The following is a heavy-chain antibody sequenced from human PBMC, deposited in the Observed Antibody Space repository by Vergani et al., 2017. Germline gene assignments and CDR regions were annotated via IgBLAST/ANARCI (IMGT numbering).Heavy chain of an antibody. D-gene: IGHD3-10*01. CDR1: GGSISSGSYY. CDR2: IYTSGST. CDR3: AREGAGMGRGVSRWGDWCDP. J-gene: IGHJ5*02. Sequence: QVKLQESGPGLVKPSQTLSLPCTVSGGSISSGSYYWSWIRQPAGKGLEWIGRIYTSGSTNYNPSLKSRVTISVDTSKNQFSLQLSSVNAADTAVYYCAREGAGMGRGVSRWGDWCDPWGQGTLVTVSS. V-gene: IGHV4-61*02.